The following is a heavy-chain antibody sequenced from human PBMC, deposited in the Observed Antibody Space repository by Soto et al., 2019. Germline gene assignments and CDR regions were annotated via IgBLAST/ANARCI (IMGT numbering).Heavy chain of an antibody. V-gene: IGHV3-53*01. D-gene: IGHD6-19*01. CDR1: GFTFSSYA. Sequence: GGSLRLSCAASGFTFSSYAMSWVRQAPGKGLEWVSVIYSGGSTYYADSVKGRFTISRDNSKNTLYLQMNSLRAEDTAVYYCARRSGVAGTPYYYYGMDVWGQGTTVTVSS. CDR2: IYSGGST. CDR3: ARRSGVAGTPYYYYGMDV. J-gene: IGHJ6*02.